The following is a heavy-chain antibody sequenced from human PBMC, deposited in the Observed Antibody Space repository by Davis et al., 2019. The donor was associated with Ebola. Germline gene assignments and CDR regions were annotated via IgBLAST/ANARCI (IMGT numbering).Heavy chain of an antibody. V-gene: IGHV1-3*01. Sequence: ASVKVSCKASGYTFTSYAMHWVRQAPGQRLEWMGWINAGNGNTKYSQKFQGRVTITRDTSASTAYMELSSLRSEDTAVYYCAKDLYFIRGVTSIYYYYGMDVWGQGTTVTVSS. J-gene: IGHJ6*02. CDR1: GYTFTSYA. D-gene: IGHD3-10*01. CDR2: INAGNGNT. CDR3: AKDLYFIRGVTSIYYYYGMDV.